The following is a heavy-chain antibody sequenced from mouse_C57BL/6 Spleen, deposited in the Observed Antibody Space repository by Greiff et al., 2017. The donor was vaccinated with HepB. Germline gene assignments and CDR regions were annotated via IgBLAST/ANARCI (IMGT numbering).Heavy chain of an antibody. V-gene: IGHV1-80*01. Sequence: VKLVESGAELVKPGASVKISCKASGYAFSSYWMNWVQQRPGKGLEWIGQIYPGDGDTNYNGKFKGKATLTADKSSSTAYMQLSSLTSEDSAVYFCARGESGYYYAMDYWGQGTSVTVSS. CDR2: IYPGDGDT. J-gene: IGHJ4*01. CDR1: GYAFSSYW. D-gene: IGHD1-3*01. CDR3: ARGESGYYYAMDY.